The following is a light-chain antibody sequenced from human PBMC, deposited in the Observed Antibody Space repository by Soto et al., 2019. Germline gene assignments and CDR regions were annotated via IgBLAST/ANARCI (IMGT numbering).Light chain of an antibody. CDR2: HVS. Sequence: DIQVTQSPSSVSASVGDRVTITCRASQGVSTWLAWYQQKPGKAPKVLIYHVSSLESRVPSRFSGSGSGTDFTLTINSLQPEDFATYYCQQVATFPYTFGQGTKVDIK. CDR1: QGVSTW. CDR3: QQVATFPYT. J-gene: IGKJ2*01. V-gene: IGKV1-12*01.